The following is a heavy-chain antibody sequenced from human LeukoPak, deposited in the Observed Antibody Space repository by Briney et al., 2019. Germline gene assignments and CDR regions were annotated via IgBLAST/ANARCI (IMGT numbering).Heavy chain of an antibody. CDR1: GFTVSINY. Sequence: PGGSLSHSCAASGFTVSINYMTCARQAPGRGLEWGSGIYSGGSTHYADPLKGRFTISRDNPKNTLYLQMSSLRAEDTAVYYCAKAVRYSYGYVDYWGQGTLVTVSS. CDR2: IYSGGST. V-gene: IGHV3-53*01. CDR3: AKAVRYSYGYVDY. D-gene: IGHD5-18*01. J-gene: IGHJ4*02.